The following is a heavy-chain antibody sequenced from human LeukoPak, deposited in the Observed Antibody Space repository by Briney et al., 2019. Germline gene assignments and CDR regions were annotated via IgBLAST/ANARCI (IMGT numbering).Heavy chain of an antibody. D-gene: IGHD4-23*01. Sequence: GGSLRLSCAASGFTFSDYYMSWIRQAPGKGLEWVSYISSSSSYTNYADSVKGRFTISRDNAKNSLYLQMNSLRAEDTAVYYCATSVATPPFDYWGQGTLVTVSS. V-gene: IGHV3-11*03. CDR2: ISSSSSYT. CDR3: ATSVATPPFDY. CDR1: GFTFSDYY. J-gene: IGHJ4*02.